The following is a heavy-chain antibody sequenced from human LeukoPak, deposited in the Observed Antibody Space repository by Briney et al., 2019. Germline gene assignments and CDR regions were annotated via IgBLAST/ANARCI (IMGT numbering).Heavy chain of an antibody. Sequence: GGSLRLSCAASGFTFSSYSMNWVRQAPGKGLEWVSYISSSSSTIYYADSVKGRFTISRDNAKNSLYLQMNSLRAEDTAVYYCASISPEMRSGYYYVPYYFDYWGQGTLVTVSS. CDR1: GFTFSSYS. D-gene: IGHD3-22*01. CDR3: ASISPEMRSGYYYVPYYFDY. V-gene: IGHV3-48*04. CDR2: ISSSSSTI. J-gene: IGHJ4*02.